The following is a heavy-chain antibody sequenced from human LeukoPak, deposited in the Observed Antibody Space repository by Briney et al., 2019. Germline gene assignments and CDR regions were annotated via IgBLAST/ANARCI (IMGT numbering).Heavy chain of an antibody. D-gene: IGHD4-17*01. Sequence: PSETLSLTCTVSGGSISSNSYYWGWMRQPPGKGLEWIGSIYYSGGTYYNPSLKSRVTISVDTSKNQFSLKLSSVTAADTAVYYCARHQGNYGDYYYYMDVWGKGTTVTVSS. V-gene: IGHV4-39*01. CDR1: GGSISSNSYY. J-gene: IGHJ6*03. CDR2: IYYSGGT. CDR3: ARHQGNYGDYYYYMDV.